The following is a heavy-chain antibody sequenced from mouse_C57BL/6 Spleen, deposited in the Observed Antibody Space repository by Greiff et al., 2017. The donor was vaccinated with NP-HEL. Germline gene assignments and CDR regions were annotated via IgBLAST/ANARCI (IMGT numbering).Heavy chain of an antibody. D-gene: IGHD2-4*01. CDR2: IDPSDSYT. CDR1: GYTFTSYW. CDR3: ACRYDYDSWFAY. J-gene: IGHJ3*01. V-gene: IGHV1-69*01. Sequence: QVQLQQPGAELVMPGASVKLSCKASGYTFTSYWMHWVKQRPGQGLEWIGEIDPSDSYTNYNQKFKGKSTLTVDKSSSTAYMQLSSLTSEDSAVYYCACRYDYDSWFAYWGQGTLVTVSA.